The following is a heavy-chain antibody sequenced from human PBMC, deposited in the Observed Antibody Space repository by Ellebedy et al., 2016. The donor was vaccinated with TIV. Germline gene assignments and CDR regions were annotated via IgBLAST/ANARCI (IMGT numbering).Heavy chain of an antibody. Sequence: GSLRLSXTVSGGSISSSSYYWGWIRQPPGKGLEWIGSIYYSGSTYYNPSLKSRVTISVDTSKNQFSLKLSSVTAADTAVYYCARDREYSSSSGWFNPWGQGTLVTVSS. D-gene: IGHD6-6*01. J-gene: IGHJ5*02. V-gene: IGHV4-39*07. CDR1: GGSISSSSYY. CDR2: IYYSGST. CDR3: ARDREYSSSSGWFNP.